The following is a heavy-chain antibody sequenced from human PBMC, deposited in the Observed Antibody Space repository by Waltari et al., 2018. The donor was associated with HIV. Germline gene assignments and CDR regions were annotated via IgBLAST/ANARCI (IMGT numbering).Heavy chain of an antibody. D-gene: IGHD3-22*01. Sequence: QVQLVQSGAEVKKPGSSVKVSCKASGGTFSSYAISWVRQAPGQGLEWMVRSIPILGIANYPQNFQGRVTITADKSTSTAYMELSSLRSEDTAVYYCVGYYYDSSGYYPFDYWGQGTLVTVSS. CDR3: VGYYYDSSGYYPFDY. CDR2: SIPILGIA. J-gene: IGHJ4*02. CDR1: GGTFSSYA. V-gene: IGHV1-69*04.